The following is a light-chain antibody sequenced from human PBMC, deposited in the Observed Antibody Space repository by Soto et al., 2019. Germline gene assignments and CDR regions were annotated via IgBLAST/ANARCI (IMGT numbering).Light chain of an antibody. Sequence: EVVLAQSPVTLSLSPGERATLSCRASQSVAANYLAWYQQKRGQAPRLLIYGASSRATGIPDRFSGSGSGTDFTLTISRLEPEDFSVYYCHQYGTAPLTFGPGTKVDIK. J-gene: IGKJ3*01. CDR2: GAS. CDR1: QSVAANY. V-gene: IGKV3-20*01. CDR3: HQYGTAPLT.